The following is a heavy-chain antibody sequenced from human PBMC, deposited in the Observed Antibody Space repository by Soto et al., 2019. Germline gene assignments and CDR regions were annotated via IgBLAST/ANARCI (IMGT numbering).Heavy chain of an antibody. V-gene: IGHV3-72*01. CDR1: GLIFSDYN. CDR3: AMLGGWSGGSTDMDV. CDR2: IRRKANSYTT. J-gene: IGHJ6*02. D-gene: IGHD6-19*01. Sequence: PGGSLRLSCAASGLIFSDYNMDWVRQAPGKGLEWVGRIRRKANSYTTEYAASVKGRFTISRDDSKNSLYLQMNSLKTEDTAVYYCAMLGGWSGGSTDMDVWGQGTTVTVSS.